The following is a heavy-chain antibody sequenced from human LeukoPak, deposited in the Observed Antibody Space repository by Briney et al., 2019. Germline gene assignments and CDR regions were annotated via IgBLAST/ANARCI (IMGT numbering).Heavy chain of an antibody. CDR2: IYSGGRT. CDR3: AGGYSYAYCFDY. Sequence: GGSLRLSCAASGFTVGSNYMSWVRQAPGKGLEWVSVIYSGGRTYYADSVRGRFTISRDNSKNTLYLQMNSLRAEDTAVYYCAGGYSYAYCFDYWGQGTLVTVSS. V-gene: IGHV3-53*01. D-gene: IGHD5-18*01. J-gene: IGHJ4*02. CDR1: GFTVGSNY.